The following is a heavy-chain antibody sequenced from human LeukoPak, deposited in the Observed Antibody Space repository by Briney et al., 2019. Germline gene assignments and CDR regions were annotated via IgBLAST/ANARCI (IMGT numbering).Heavy chain of an antibody. CDR2: IDANGAGT. D-gene: IGHD3-10*01. CDR1: GFTFSSYA. V-gene: IGHV3-23*01. CDR3: AKDQSYYNWFDP. Sequence: GGSLRLSYAASGFTFSSYAMTWVRQAPGKGLEWVSSIDANGAGTFYADSVKGRFSISRDNAKNTLGLQMHSLTAEDTAVYYCAKDQSYYNWFDPWGQGTLVTVSS. J-gene: IGHJ5*02.